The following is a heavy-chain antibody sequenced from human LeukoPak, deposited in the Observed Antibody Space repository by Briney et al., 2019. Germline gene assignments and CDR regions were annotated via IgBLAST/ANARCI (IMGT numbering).Heavy chain of an antibody. Sequence: GGSLRLSCAASGFTFSSYGMSWVRQAPGKGLEWVSAISGSGGSTYYADSVKGRFTISRDNAKNSLYLQMNSLRAEDTAVYYCTRRGAASDAFDIWGQGTMVTVSS. CDR1: GFTFSSYG. D-gene: IGHD3-16*01. CDR2: ISGSGGST. V-gene: IGHV3-23*01. CDR3: TRRGAASDAFDI. J-gene: IGHJ3*02.